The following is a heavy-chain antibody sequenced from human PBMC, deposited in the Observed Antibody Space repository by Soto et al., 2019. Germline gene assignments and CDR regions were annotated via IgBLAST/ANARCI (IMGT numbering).Heavy chain of an antibody. CDR1: GGSISSYY. V-gene: IGHV4-4*07. CDR2: IYTSGST. CDR3: ARVSNIAAAGSTDY. D-gene: IGHD6-13*01. J-gene: IGHJ4*02. Sequence: SETLSLTCTVSGGSISSYYWSWIRQPAGKGLEWIGRIYTSGSTYYNPSLKSRVTISVDTSKNQFSLKLSSVTAADTAVYYCARVSNIAAAGSTDYWGQGTLVTVSS.